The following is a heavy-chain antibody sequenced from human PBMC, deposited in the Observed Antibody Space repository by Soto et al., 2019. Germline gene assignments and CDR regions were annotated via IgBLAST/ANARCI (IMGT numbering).Heavy chain of an antibody. V-gene: IGHV3-33*01. J-gene: IGHJ5*02. CDR2: IWYDGSNK. CDR3: AGDWNDDGAGWKNWFGP. CDR1: GFTFSSYG. D-gene: IGHD1-1*01. Sequence: QVQLVESGGGVVQPGRSLRLSCAASGFTFSSYGMHWVRQAPGKGLEWVAVIWYDGSNKYYADSVKGRFTISRDNSKNTLYLQMNSLRAEDTAVYYCAGDWNDDGAGWKNWFGPWGQGTLVTVSS.